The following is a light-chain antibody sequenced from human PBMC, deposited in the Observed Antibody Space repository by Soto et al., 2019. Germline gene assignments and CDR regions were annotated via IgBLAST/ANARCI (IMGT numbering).Light chain of an antibody. V-gene: IGKV2-28*01. CDR1: QSLLHSDGYNY. Sequence: DIVMTQSPLSLPVTPGESASVSCRSSQSLLHSDGYNYVDWYLQRPGQSPQLLIYLGSNRASGVPDRFSGSGSVTVFTLKISRLEAEDVGVYYCMQALLAPYTFGQGTKLE. CDR2: LGS. J-gene: IGKJ2*01. CDR3: MQALLAPYT.